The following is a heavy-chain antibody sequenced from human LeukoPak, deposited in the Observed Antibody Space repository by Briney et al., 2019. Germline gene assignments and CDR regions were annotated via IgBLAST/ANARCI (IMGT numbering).Heavy chain of an antibody. V-gene: IGHV1-2*02. CDR2: INPNSGDT. D-gene: IGHD6-19*01. CDR1: GYTFTGYY. Sequence: GASVRFSCKASGYTFTGYYIHWVRQAPGQGLEWMAWINPNSGDTNYAQKFQGRVTMTSDTSISTASLELSRLTSDDTAVYYCAAGVAGSLVIWKTLDYWGRGSLVTVSS. J-gene: IGHJ4*02. CDR3: AAGVAGSLVIWKTLDY.